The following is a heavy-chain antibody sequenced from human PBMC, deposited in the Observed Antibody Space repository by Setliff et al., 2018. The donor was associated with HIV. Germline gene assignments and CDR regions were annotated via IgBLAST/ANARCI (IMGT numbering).Heavy chain of an antibody. Sequence: SVKVSCKASGGTFRSYSINWVRQAPGQGLEWMGTIIPFIDATHYAQSFQGRLTITADESSNTAYMELSSLRLHDTAVYYCAKAAVELTTIAFGGPPGYWGQGTLVTVSS. J-gene: IGHJ4*02. CDR2: IIPFIDAT. V-gene: IGHV1-69*11. D-gene: IGHD3-16*01. CDR3: AKAAVELTTIAFGGPPGY. CDR1: GGTFRSYS.